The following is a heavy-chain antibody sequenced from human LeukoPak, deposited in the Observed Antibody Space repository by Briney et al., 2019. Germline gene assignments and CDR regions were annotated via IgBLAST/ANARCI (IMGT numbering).Heavy chain of an antibody. V-gene: IGHV4-59*01. D-gene: IGHD2-15*01. CDR2: IYHSGST. CDR3: ARVSCSGGNCYFDY. CDR1: GGSISSYY. Sequence: SETLSLTCTVSGGSISSYYWSWIRQPPGKGLEWIGYIYHSGSTNYNPSLKSRGAQSVDTSKSQISLKLRSVTAADTAVYYCARVSCSGGNCYFDYWGQGALGTASS. J-gene: IGHJ4*02.